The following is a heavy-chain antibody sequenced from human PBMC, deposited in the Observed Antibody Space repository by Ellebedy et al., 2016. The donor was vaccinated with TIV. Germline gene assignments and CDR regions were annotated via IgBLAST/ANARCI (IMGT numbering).Heavy chain of an antibody. CDR2: IYYSGST. CDR1: GGSISSYY. D-gene: IGHD3-9*01. Sequence: GSLRLSXTVSGGSISSYYWSWIRQPPGKGLEWIGYIYYSGSTNYNPSLKSRVTISVDTSKNQFSLKLSSVTAADTAVYYCASSYDILTGYYDYYYGMDVWGQGTTVTVSS. J-gene: IGHJ6*02. V-gene: IGHV4-59*12. CDR3: ASSYDILTGYYDYYYGMDV.